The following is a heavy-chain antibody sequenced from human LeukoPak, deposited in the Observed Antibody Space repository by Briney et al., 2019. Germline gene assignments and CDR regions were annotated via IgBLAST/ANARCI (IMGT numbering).Heavy chain of an antibody. Sequence: GGSLRLSCAASGFTFSSYWMQWVRQAPGKGLVWVSRINRDGSTTDYADSVKGRFTISRDNAKNTLYLQMNSLRAEDMAVYYCAKDRRAGSYDYWGQGTLVTVSS. CDR2: INRDGSTT. V-gene: IGHV3-74*01. J-gene: IGHJ4*02. CDR3: AKDRRAGSYDY. CDR1: GFTFSSYW. D-gene: IGHD3-10*01.